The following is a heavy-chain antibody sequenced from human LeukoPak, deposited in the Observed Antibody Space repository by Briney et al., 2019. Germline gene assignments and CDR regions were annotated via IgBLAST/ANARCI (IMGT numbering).Heavy chain of an antibody. Sequence: ASVKVSCKASGYTFTGYYMHWVRQAPGQGLEWMGRINPNSGGTNYAQKFQGRVTMTRDTSISTAYMELSRLRSDDPAVYYCARIAAADLDFDYWGQGTLVTVSS. CDR2: INPNSGGT. V-gene: IGHV1-2*06. CDR3: ARIAAADLDFDY. CDR1: GYTFTGYY. J-gene: IGHJ4*02. D-gene: IGHD6-13*01.